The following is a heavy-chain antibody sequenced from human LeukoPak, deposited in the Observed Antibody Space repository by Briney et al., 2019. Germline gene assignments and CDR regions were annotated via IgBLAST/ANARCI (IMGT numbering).Heavy chain of an antibody. J-gene: IGHJ4*02. D-gene: IGHD4-17*01. CDR1: GGSISSNSYY. CDR2: IYYSGST. Sequence: PSETLSLTCAVSGGSISSNSYYWGWIRQPPGKGREWIGSIYYSGSTYYNPSLKSRVTISVDTSKNQFSLKLSSVTAADTAVYYCARHTDSYGDYGPFDYWGQGTLVTVSS. CDR3: ARHTDSYGDYGPFDY. V-gene: IGHV4-39*01.